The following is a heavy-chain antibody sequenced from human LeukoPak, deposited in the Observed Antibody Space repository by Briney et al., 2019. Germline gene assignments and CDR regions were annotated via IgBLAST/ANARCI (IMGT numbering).Heavy chain of an antibody. CDR1: GYTFTDYY. Sequence: ASVKVSCKASGYTFTDYYMHWVRQAPGQGLEWMGWINPNSGGTNYAQKFQGRVTMTRDTSISTAYMELSRLRSDDTAVYYCARVSSGWHQEDAFDIWGQGTMVTVSS. V-gene: IGHV1-2*02. CDR3: ARVSSGWHQEDAFDI. CDR2: INPNSGGT. J-gene: IGHJ3*02. D-gene: IGHD6-19*01.